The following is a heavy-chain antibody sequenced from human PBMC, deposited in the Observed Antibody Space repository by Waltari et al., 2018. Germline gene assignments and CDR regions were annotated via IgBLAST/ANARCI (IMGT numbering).Heavy chain of an antibody. CDR3: ARGGIVVLPSVTIYYYYGMDV. CDR1: GGSISASDYY. V-gene: IGHV4-30-4*01. Sequence: QVQLQESGPGLVKPSQTLSLTCTVSGGSISASDYYWSWIRQPPGKGLEWIGYIYYSVSTYYNPSLKSRVTISVDTSKNQFSLKLSSVTAADTAVYYCARGGIVVLPSVTIYYYYGMDVWGQGTTVTVSS. J-gene: IGHJ6*02. CDR2: IYYSVST. D-gene: IGHD2-2*01.